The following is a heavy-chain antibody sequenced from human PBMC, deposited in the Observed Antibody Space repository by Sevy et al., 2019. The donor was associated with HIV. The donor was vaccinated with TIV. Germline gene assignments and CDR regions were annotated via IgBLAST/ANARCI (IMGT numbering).Heavy chain of an antibody. J-gene: IGHJ6*02. Sequence: GGSLRLSCVASGLTVGSLSINWVRQAPGKGLEWVSLIYSAGTTFYSDSVKGRFTISRDNSNNTLDLQMNSLRAEDTAIYYCARIKGASSSYAMDVGGQGTTVTVSS. CDR1: GLTVGSLS. CDR2: IYSAGTT. CDR3: ARIKGASSSYAMDV. V-gene: IGHV3-53*01. D-gene: IGHD2-2*01.